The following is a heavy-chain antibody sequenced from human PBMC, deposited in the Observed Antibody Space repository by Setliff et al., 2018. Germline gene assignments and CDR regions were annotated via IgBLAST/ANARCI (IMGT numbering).Heavy chain of an antibody. CDR2: IHTGGGSA. CDR3: ARGGLAAAGRKGVFEY. Sequence: ASVKVSCKTSGYSFTGYYMHWVRQAPGQGLEWMGIIHTGGGSASYAQKFQGRVTMTSDTSTSTVYMEVNIVTSDDTAIYYCARGGLAAAGRKGVFEYWGLGTLVTVSS. V-gene: IGHV1-46*01. D-gene: IGHD6-13*01. CDR1: GYSFTGYY. J-gene: IGHJ4*02.